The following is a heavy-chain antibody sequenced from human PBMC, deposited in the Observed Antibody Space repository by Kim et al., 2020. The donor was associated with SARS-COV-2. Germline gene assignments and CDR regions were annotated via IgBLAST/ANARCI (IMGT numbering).Heavy chain of an antibody. D-gene: IGHD6-19*01. Sequence: AQKFQGRVTITADESTSTAYMELSSLRSEDTAVYYCARERDSSGWYSFDYWGQGTLVTVSS. J-gene: IGHJ4*02. V-gene: IGHV1-69*01. CDR3: ARERDSSGWYSFDY.